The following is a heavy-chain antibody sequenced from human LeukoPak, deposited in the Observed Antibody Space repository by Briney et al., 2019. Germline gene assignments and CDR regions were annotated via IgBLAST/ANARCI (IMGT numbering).Heavy chain of an antibody. Sequence: GGSLRLSCAASGFAFSNSWMHWVRQSPGKGLVWVSRIISDGSRTSYADSVKGRFTISRDNAKNPLYLQMYSLRAQDTAVLYGARAGSLPEYCGQGTPVTVS. CDR3: ARAGSLPEY. J-gene: IGHJ4*02. CDR2: IISDGSRT. V-gene: IGHV3-74*01. D-gene: IGHD7-27*01. CDR1: GFAFSNSW.